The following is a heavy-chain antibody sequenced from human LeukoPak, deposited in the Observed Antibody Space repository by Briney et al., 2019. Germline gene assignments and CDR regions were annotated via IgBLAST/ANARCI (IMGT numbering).Heavy chain of an antibody. CDR3: ARHNGGSVLGNLDP. J-gene: IGHJ5*02. Sequence: SETLSLTCTVSGGSIINYYWSWIRQPPGKGLEWIGYVYYSGSTNYNPSLKSRVTILVDTARNQYSLRLSSVTAADTAVYYCARHNGGSVLGNLDPWGKRTLVTVSS. D-gene: IGHD2-15*01. CDR2: VYYSGST. CDR1: GGSIINYY. V-gene: IGHV4-59*01.